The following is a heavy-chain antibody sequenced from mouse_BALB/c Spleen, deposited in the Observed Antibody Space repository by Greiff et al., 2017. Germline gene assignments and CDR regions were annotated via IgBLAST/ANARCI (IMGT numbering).Heavy chain of an antibody. Sequence: EVKLVESGAELVRSGASVKLSCTASGFNIKDYYMHWVKQRPEQGLEWIGWIDPENGDTEYAPKFQGKATMTADTSSNTAYLQLSSLTSEDTAVYYCNEGITTGSNWYFDVWGAGTTVTVSS. CDR1: GFNIKDYY. D-gene: IGHD2-4*01. CDR2: IDPENGDT. J-gene: IGHJ1*01. V-gene: IGHV14-4*02. CDR3: NEGITTGSNWYFDV.